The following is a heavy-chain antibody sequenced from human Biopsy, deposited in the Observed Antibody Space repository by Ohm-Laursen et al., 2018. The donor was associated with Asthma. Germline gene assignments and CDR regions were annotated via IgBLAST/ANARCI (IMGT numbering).Heavy chain of an antibody. V-gene: IGHV4-59*01. J-gene: IGHJ5*02. D-gene: IGHD6-13*01. Sequence: GTLSLTCTVSPGSINDYYWNWIRQFPGKGLEWIGYVHSSGSTRFNPSLKSRVTVSVNTSVDQVSLKLSSVSAADTAIYYCARATSTWSQSGPHFFDHWGQGTLVTVS. CDR3: ARATSTWSQSGPHFFDH. CDR2: VHSSGST. CDR1: PGSINDYY.